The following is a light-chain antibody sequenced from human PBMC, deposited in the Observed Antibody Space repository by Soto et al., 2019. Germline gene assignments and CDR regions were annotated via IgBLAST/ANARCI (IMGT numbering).Light chain of an antibody. CDR2: EVS. Sequence: QSALTQPASVSGSPGQSITISCTGTSSDVGGYNYVSCYQQHPGKAPKLMIYEVSNRPSGVSNRFSGSKSGNTASLTISGLQAEDEADYYCSSYTSSSTPGVFGGGTKVTVL. CDR3: SSYTSSSTPGV. J-gene: IGLJ2*01. V-gene: IGLV2-14*01. CDR1: SSDVGGYNY.